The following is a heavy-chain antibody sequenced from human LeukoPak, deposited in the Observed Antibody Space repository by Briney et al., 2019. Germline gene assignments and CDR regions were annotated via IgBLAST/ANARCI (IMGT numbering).Heavy chain of an antibody. J-gene: IGHJ6*02. CDR1: GFGLGQYE. V-gene: IGHV3-48*03. CDR3: AKDFPHYYEVPHGMDV. CDR2: ISVRAGTI. D-gene: IGHD3-22*01. Sequence: GGSLRLSCAASGFGLGQYEMNWVRQAPGKGLEWIAYISVRAGTIYYGDSAEGRFTISRDDAKNSLYLQMNGLRVEDTAIYYCAKDFPHYYEVPHGMDVWGQGTTVTV.